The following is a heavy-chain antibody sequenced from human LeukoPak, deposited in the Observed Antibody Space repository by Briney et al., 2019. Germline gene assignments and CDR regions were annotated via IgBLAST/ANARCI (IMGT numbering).Heavy chain of an antibody. J-gene: IGHJ3*02. V-gene: IGHV1-46*01. CDR3: TRTTWYGGTPSGAFDI. Sequence: ASVKVSCKASGYTFTNYHLHWVRQAPGQGLEWMGIINPSSGSTNYAQKFHDRVTMTRDTSISTAYMELNSLTSDDTARYYCTRTTWYGGTPSGAFDIWGERTMVTVSS. CDR1: GYTFTNYH. CDR2: INPSSGST. D-gene: IGHD3-16*01.